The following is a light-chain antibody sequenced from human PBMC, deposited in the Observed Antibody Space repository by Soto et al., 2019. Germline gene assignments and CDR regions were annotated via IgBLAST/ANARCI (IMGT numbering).Light chain of an antibody. CDR3: QPYGSSPWT. V-gene: IGKV3-20*01. CDR1: QSVSSSY. CDR2: GAS. J-gene: IGKJ1*01. Sequence: EIVLTQSPGTLSLSPGERATLSCRASQSVSSSYLAWYQQKPGQAPRLLIYGASSSATGIPDRFSGSGSGTDFPLTISRLEPEDFAVYYCQPYGSSPWTFGQGTKVEIK.